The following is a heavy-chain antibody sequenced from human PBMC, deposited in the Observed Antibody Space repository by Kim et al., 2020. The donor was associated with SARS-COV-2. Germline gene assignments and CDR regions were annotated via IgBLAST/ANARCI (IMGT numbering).Heavy chain of an antibody. CDR3: ARLDAHDHYFDY. D-gene: IGHD3-16*01. Sequence: HNPSLKRRVTISVPTSTNQSSLKLSSVTAAHTAVYYCARLDAHDHYFDYWGQGTLVTVSS. J-gene: IGHJ4*02. V-gene: IGHV4-59*08.